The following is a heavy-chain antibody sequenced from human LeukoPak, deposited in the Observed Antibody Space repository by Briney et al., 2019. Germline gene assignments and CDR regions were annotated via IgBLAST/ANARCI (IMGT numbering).Heavy chain of an antibody. D-gene: IGHD6-13*01. CDR2: FDPEDGET. Sequence: ASVKVSCKVSGYTLTELSMHWVRQAPGKGLEWMGGFDPEDGETIYAQKFQGRVTMTEDTSTDTAYMELSSLRSEDTAVYYCARDLHLPGIAAAGTDYWGQGTLVTVSS. CDR1: GYTLTELS. CDR3: ARDLHLPGIAAAGTDY. V-gene: IGHV1-24*01. J-gene: IGHJ4*02.